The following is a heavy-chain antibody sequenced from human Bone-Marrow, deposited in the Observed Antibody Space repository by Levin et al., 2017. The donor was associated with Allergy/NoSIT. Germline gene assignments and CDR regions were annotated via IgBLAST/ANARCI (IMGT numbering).Heavy chain of an antibody. J-gene: IGHJ4*02. CDR1: GFTFDSHA. D-gene: IGHD3-10*01. Sequence: PGGSLRLSCTASGFTFDSHAIHWVRQAPGKGLEWLAIISYDGSHNFLANSVKGRFSISRDNSKNTVYLQMNSLRPEDTAVYYCARDSWRVTVRGSKALGVYDFDHWGQGALVTVSS. CDR2: ISYDGSHN. CDR3: ARDSWRVTVRGSKALGVYDFDH. V-gene: IGHV3-30*01.